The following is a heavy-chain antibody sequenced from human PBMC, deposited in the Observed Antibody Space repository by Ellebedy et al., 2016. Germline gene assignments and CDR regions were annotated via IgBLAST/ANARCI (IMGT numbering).Heavy chain of an antibody. CDR3: ASVDFSTGRDSHHDC. CDR2: INPNTGDT. CDR1: GYRFTNYL. Sequence: ASVKVSCXASGYRFTNYLLHWVRQAPGQGLEWMGWINPNTGDTNAALKLQDRVTMTRDTSINTGYLELSRLRSDDTAMYFCASVDFSTGRDSHHDCWGQGTLVTVSS. V-gene: IGHV1-2*02. D-gene: IGHD2-8*02. J-gene: IGHJ5*01.